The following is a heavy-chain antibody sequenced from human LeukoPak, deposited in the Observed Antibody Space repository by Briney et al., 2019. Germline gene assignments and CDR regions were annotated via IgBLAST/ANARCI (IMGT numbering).Heavy chain of an antibody. CDR2: IYHSGST. V-gene: IGHV4-38-2*01. D-gene: IGHD4-11*01. CDR3: ARTTVTNNWFDP. J-gene: IGHJ5*02. Sequence: SETLSLTCAVSGYSISSGYYWGWIRQPPGKGLEWIGSIYHSGSTYYNPPLKSRVTISVDTSKNHFSLKLTSVTAADTAVYYCARTTVTNNWFDPWGQGTLVTVSS. CDR1: GYSISSGYY.